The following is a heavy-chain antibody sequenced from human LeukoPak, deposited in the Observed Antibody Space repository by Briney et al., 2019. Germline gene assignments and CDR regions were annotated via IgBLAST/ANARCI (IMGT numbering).Heavy chain of an antibody. D-gene: IGHD5-18*01. V-gene: IGHV4-59*01. CDR2: IYYSGST. CDR1: GGSISSYY. CDR3: ARGGYSYGYPFDY. Sequence: PSETLSLTCTVSGGSISSYYWSWIRQPPGKGLEGIGYIYYSGSTNYNPSLKSRVTISVDTSKNQFSLKLSSVTAADTAVYYCARGGYSYGYPFDYWGQGTLVTVSS. J-gene: IGHJ4*02.